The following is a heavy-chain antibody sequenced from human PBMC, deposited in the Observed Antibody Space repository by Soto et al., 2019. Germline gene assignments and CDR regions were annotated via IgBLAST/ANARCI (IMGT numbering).Heavy chain of an antibody. V-gene: IGHV1-3*01. D-gene: IGHD5-12*01. J-gene: IGHJ6*02. CDR2: VHAVNGAT. CDR3: MSVVTEYSDDRLDV. CDR1: GFSFTNYA. Sequence: QVHLVQSGTEVKEPGASVKLSCKASGFSFTNYAIHWVRQAPGQGLEWMGWVHAVNGATQYSQKFQARVTLTRDTSANTAYMDLRRLRSEDTALYFCMSVVTEYSDDRLDVWGQGTRVDVSS.